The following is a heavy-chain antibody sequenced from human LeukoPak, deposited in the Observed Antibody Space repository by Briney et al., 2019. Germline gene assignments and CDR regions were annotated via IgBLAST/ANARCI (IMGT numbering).Heavy chain of an antibody. J-gene: IGHJ4*02. V-gene: IGHV3-48*03. D-gene: IGHD6-13*01. CDR3: ARDPNSSWRLYYFDY. Sequence: GGSLRLSCAASGFTFSSYEMNWVRQAPGKGLEWVSYISSSGSTIYYADSVKGRFIISRDNAKNSLYLQMNSLRAEDTAVYYCARDPNSSWRLYYFDYWGQGTLVTVSS. CDR2: ISSSGSTI. CDR1: GFTFSSYE.